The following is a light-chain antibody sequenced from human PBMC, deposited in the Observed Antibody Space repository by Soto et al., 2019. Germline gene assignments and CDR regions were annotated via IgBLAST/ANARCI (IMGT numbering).Light chain of an antibody. CDR2: DAS. V-gene: IGKV3-20*01. Sequence: EIVLTQSPGTLSLSPGERATLSCRASQSVGSNYLAWYQQKPGQAPRLLIYDASNSATGIPDRFSGSESGTDYTLTTSRLEPDDVVVYYCPRYGSSNTFGQGTKLEIK. CDR3: PRYGSSNT. J-gene: IGKJ2*01. CDR1: QSVGSNY.